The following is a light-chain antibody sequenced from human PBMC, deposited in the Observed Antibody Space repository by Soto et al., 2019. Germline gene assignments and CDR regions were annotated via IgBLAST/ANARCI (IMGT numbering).Light chain of an antibody. CDR2: SNN. J-gene: IGLJ3*02. Sequence: QSVLTQPPSASGTPGQRVTISCSGSSSNIGSNYVYWYQQLPGTAPTPLIYSNNQRPSGVPDRFSGSKSGTSASLAISGLRSEDEDDYYCAAWDDSVSGFWVFGGGTKLTVL. V-gene: IGLV1-47*02. CDR1: SSNIGSNY. CDR3: AAWDDSVSGFWV.